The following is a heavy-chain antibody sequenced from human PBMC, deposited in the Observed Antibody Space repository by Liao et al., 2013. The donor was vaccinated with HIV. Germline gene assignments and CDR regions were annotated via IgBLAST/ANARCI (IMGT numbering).Heavy chain of an antibody. CDR2: INDSGSS. Sequence: QVFLQQWGAGLLKPSETLSLTCAVFGESFSTYYWSWIRQPPGKGLEWIGEINDSGSSNYNPALKSRVTISVDTSKNQFSLKLSSVTAADTAVYYCARGRITMIVVAMYYFDYWGQGTLVTVSS. V-gene: IGHV4-34*01. CDR1: GESFSTYY. D-gene: IGHD3-22*01. J-gene: IGHJ4*02. CDR3: ARGRITMIVVAMYYFDY.